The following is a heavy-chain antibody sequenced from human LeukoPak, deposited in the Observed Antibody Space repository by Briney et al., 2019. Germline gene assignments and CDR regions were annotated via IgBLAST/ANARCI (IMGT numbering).Heavy chain of an antibody. D-gene: IGHD6-13*01. V-gene: IGHV3-11*01. CDR2: ISSSGSTI. CDR3: ARVEQQLVPGYFQH. CDR1: GFTFSDYY. J-gene: IGHJ1*01. Sequence: KAGGSLRLSCAASGFTFSDYYMSWIRQAPGKGLEWVSYISSSGSTIYYADSVKGRFTISRDIAKNSLYLQMNSLRAEDTAVYYCARVEQQLVPGYFQHWGQGTLVTVSS.